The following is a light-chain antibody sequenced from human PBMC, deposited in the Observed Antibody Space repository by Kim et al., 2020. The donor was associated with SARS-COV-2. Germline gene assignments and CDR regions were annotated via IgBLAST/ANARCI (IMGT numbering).Light chain of an antibody. CDR1: QSISNS. V-gene: IGKV1-39*01. CDR2: HAS. CDR3: HETYSALRT. Sequence: DIQMTQSPSSLSASVGDRVTITCRASQSISNSLNWYLQKPGKAPKLLIYHASSLQSGVPSRFSGSGSRTDFTLTISSLQPDDSATYYCHETYSALRTFGQGTKVDIK. J-gene: IGKJ1*01.